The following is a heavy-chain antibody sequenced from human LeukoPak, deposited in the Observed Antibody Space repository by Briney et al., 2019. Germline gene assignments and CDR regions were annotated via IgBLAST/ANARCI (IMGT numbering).Heavy chain of an antibody. CDR3: AKGGSYGAGYYYYYYMDV. Sequence: PGGSLRLSCAASGFTFSSYAMSWVRQAPGKGLEWVSAISGSGGSTYYADSVRGRFTISRDNSKNTLYLQMNSLRAEDTAVYYCAKGGSYGAGYYYYYYMDVWGRGTTVTVSS. V-gene: IGHV3-23*01. CDR1: GFTFSSYA. D-gene: IGHD5-18*01. J-gene: IGHJ6*03. CDR2: ISGSGGST.